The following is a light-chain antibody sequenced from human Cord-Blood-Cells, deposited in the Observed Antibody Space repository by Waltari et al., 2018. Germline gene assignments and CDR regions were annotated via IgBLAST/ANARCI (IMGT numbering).Light chain of an antibody. CDR1: SSNIGAGYD. CDR3: QSYDSSLSGAWV. Sequence: QSVLTQPPSVSGAPGQRVTISCPGSSSNIGAGYDVHWYQQLPGPAPKLLIYGNSNRPSGVPDRFSGSKSGTSASLAITGLQAEDEADYYCQSYDSSLSGAWVFGGGTKLTVL. CDR2: GNS. V-gene: IGLV1-40*01. J-gene: IGLJ3*02.